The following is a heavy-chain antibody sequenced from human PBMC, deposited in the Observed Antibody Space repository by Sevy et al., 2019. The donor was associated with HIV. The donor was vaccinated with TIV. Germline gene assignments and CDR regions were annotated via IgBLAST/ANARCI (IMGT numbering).Heavy chain of an antibody. CDR2: MDPNSGNR. CDR3: ARGGIQLNASDI. J-gene: IGHJ3*02. V-gene: IGHV1-8*01. CDR1: GYTFTSYN. D-gene: IGHD5-18*01. Sequence: ASVKVSCKASGYTFTSYNINWVRQAAGQGLEWMGWMDPNSGNRAYTQKFQGRVTMTRNTSIRTAYMELSSLKSEDTAVYYCARGGIQLNASDIWGQGTMVTVSS.